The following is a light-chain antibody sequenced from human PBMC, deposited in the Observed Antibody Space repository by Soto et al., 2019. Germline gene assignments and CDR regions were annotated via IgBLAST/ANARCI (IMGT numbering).Light chain of an antibody. CDR1: SSDVGGYNY. V-gene: IGLV2-14*01. CDR2: EVT. Sequence: QSVLTQPASMSGSPGQSITISCTGTSSDVGGYNYVSWFQQHPGKAPKLMIYEVTNRPSGISNRFSGSKSGNTASLTISGLQAEDEADYYCSSFTDTSPYVFGTGTKVTVL. CDR3: SSFTDTSPYV. J-gene: IGLJ1*01.